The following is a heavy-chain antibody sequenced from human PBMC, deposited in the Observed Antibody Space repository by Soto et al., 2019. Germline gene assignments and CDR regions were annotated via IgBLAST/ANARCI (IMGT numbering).Heavy chain of an antibody. CDR3: ARDRGCSGGSCSDEFDAFDI. D-gene: IGHD2-15*01. Sequence: GGSLRLSCAASGFTFSSYSMNWVRQAPGKGLEWVSSISSSSSYIYYADSVKGRFTISRDNAKNSLYLQMNSLRAEDTAVYYCARDRGCSGGSCSDEFDAFDIWGQGTMVTVSS. CDR1: GFTFSSYS. J-gene: IGHJ3*02. CDR2: ISSSSSYI. V-gene: IGHV3-21*01.